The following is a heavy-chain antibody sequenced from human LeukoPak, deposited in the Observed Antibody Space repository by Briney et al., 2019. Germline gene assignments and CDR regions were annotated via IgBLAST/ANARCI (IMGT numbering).Heavy chain of an antibody. CDR1: GLTSGSYW. CDR3: AAGSGWSSEY. J-gene: IGHJ4*02. V-gene: IGHV3-7*03. Sequence: GGSLRFSCAASGLTSGSYWMSWVRHTPGKGLEWVANIKHDGSERNYMESVKGRFTISRDNGKNSLHLQMNNLRAEDTAVYYCAAGSGWSSEYWGQGTLVTVSS. CDR2: IKHDGSER. D-gene: IGHD6-19*01.